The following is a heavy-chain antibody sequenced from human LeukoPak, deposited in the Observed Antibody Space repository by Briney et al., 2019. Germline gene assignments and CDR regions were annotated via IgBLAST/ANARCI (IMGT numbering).Heavy chain of an antibody. Sequence: GGSLRLSCAASGFTFSSYSMNWVRQAPGKGLEWVSYISSSSSTIYYADSVKGRFTISRDNAKNSLYLQMNSLRDEDTAVYYCARDYGDYDGGPSWSEIDYWGQGTLVTVSS. CDR3: ARDYGDYDGGPSWSEIDY. CDR2: ISSSSSTI. D-gene: IGHD4-17*01. V-gene: IGHV3-48*02. CDR1: GFTFSSYS. J-gene: IGHJ4*02.